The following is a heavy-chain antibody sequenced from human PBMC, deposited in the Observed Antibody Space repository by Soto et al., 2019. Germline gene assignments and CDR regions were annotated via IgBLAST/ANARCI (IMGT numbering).Heavy chain of an antibody. J-gene: IGHJ4*02. CDR2: INPSGGST. D-gene: IGHD3-22*01. CDR3: ARKGARYYYDSSGYDFDY. Sequence: GASVKVSCKASGYTFTSYYMHWVRQAPGQGLEWMGIINPSGGSTSYAQKFQGRVTMTRDTSTSTVYMELSSLRSEDTAVYYCARKGARYYYDSSGYDFDYWGQGTLVTV. V-gene: IGHV1-46*01. CDR1: GYTFTSYY.